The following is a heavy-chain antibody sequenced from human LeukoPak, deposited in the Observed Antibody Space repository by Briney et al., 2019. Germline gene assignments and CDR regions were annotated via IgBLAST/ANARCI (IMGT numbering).Heavy chain of an antibody. J-gene: IGHJ5*02. CDR2: ISGYNGNT. CDR1: GYTFTSCD. V-gene: IGHV1-18*01. Sequence: ASVKVSCKASGYTFTSCDINWVRQATGQGLEWMGWISGYNGNTNYAQKLQGRVTMTTDTSTSTAYMELSSLRSEDTAVYYCARDNSVGDIAWWFDPWGQGTLVTVSS. CDR3: ARDNSVGDIAWWFDP. D-gene: IGHD3-16*02.